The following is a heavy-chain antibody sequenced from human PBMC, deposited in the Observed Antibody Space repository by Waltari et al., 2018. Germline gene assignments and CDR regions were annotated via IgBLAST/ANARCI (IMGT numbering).Heavy chain of an antibody. Sequence: QVQLQESGPGLVKPLGTLSLTCAVSGGSIYINNWWSWVRQAPGKGLDWIGEIYHTGSTNYNPALTSRGTISEDKSRNHFSLNLTSVTVADTALYYCASRAVAGNNFDYWGQGRLVTVSS. D-gene: IGHD6-19*01. CDR2: IYHTGST. J-gene: IGHJ4*02. CDR1: GGSIYINNW. V-gene: IGHV4-4*02. CDR3: ASRAVAGNNFDY.